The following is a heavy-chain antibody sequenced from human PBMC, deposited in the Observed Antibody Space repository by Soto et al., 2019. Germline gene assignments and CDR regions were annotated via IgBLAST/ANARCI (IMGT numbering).Heavy chain of an antibody. J-gene: IGHJ4*01. CDR1: GFTFSDEN. CDR2: ISGGGSYI. CDR3: ARDSDCHSTICFFHHHV. Sequence: AGSLILSCSAYGFTFSDENMRWVRQVPGKGLEWVSGISGGGSYIFYADSVQGRFSISRDNPKNSLFLEMNSLRVEDTAVYYCARDSDCHSTICFFHHHVWAQVTVGTVSS. D-gene: IGHD2-2*01. V-gene: IGHV3-21*06.